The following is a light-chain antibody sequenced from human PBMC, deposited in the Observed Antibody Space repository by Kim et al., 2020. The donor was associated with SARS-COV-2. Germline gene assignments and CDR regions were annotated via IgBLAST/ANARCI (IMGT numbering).Light chain of an antibody. CDR3: QTWGTGIRV. CDR1: SGHSSYA. CDR2: LNSDGSH. Sequence: QLVLTQSPSASASPGASVKLTCTLSSGHSSYAIAWHQQQPETGPRYLMKLNSDGSHSKGDGIPDRFSGSSSGAERYLTISSLQSEDEADYYCQTWGTGIRVFGGGTQLTVL. V-gene: IGLV4-69*01. J-gene: IGLJ3*02.